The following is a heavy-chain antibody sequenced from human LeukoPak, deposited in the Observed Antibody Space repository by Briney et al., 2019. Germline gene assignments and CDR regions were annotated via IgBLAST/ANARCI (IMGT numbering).Heavy chain of an antibody. CDR1: GSSFTSYW. Sequence: GESLKISFKGSGSSFTSYWIGWVRPMPGKGMEWMGIIYPGDSDTRYSPSFQGQVTISADKSISTAYLQWSSLKASDTAMYYCARRGVTGEFTPLDEYFQHWGQGTLVTVSS. CDR3: ARRGVTGEFTPLDEYFQH. D-gene: IGHD3-10*01. CDR2: IYPGDSDT. V-gene: IGHV5-51*01. J-gene: IGHJ1*01.